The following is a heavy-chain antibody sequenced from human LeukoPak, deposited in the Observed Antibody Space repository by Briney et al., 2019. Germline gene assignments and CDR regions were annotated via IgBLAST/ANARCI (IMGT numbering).Heavy chain of an antibody. Sequence: GGSLRLSCAASGFTFSTYGMHWVRQAPGKGLEWVAVISFDANNKFYADSMKGRFTISRDNSKNTLYLQMNSLRPEDTAVYYCAKGGGTGYSSSWYSNWGQGTLVTVSS. CDR1: GFTFSTYG. J-gene: IGHJ4*02. CDR3: AKGGGTGYSSSWYSN. V-gene: IGHV3-30*18. D-gene: IGHD6-13*01. CDR2: ISFDANNK.